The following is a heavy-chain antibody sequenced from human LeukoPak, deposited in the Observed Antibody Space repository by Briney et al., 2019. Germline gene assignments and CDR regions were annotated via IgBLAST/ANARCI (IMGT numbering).Heavy chain of an antibody. CDR2: ISSSSNFI. V-gene: IGHV3-21*01. CDR3: ASKYGWELPFDY. D-gene: IGHD1-26*01. J-gene: IGHJ4*02. CDR1: GFTFSSYS. Sequence: PGGSLRLSCAASGFTFSSYSMNWVRQAPGKGLEWVSSISSSSNFIYYADSVKGRFTISRDNAENSLYLQMNSLRAEDTAVYYCASKYGWELPFDYWGQGTLVTVSS.